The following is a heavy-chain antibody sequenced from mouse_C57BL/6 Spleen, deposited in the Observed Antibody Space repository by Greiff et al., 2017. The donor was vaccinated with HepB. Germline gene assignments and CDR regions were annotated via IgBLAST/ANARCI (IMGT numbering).Heavy chain of an antibody. CDR2: IDPNSGGT. J-gene: IGHJ2*01. V-gene: IGHV1-72*01. CDR3: ARGWLRDYFDY. CDR1: GYTFTSYW. D-gene: IGHD2-3*01. Sequence: QVQLQQPGAELVRPGSSVKLSCKASGYTFTSYWMDWVKQRPGQGLEWIGRIDPNSGGTKYNEKFKSKATLTVDKPSSTAYMPLSSLTSEDSAVYYCARGWLRDYFDYWGQGTTLTVSS.